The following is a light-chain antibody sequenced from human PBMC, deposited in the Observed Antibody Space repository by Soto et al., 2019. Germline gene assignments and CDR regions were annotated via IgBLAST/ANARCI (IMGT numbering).Light chain of an antibody. CDR3: QTWGTGIWV. V-gene: IGLV4-69*01. Sequence: QSVLTQSPSASASLGASVKFTCTLSSGHSSYAIAWHQQQPEKGPRYLMKLNSDGSHSKGDGIPDRFSGSSSGAERYLAISSLQSEDDADYYCQTWGTGIWVFGGGTKLTVL. J-gene: IGLJ3*02. CDR1: SGHSSYA. CDR2: LNSDGSH.